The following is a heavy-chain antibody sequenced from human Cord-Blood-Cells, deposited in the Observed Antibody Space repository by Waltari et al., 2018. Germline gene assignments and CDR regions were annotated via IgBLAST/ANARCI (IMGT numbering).Heavy chain of an antibody. V-gene: IGHV4-30-4*01. CDR3: ARNDYSNYDAFDI. Sequence: QVQLQESGPGLVKPSQTLSITCTVSGGSISSGDYYWSWFRQPPGKGLEWIGYIYYSGSTYYNPSLKSRVTISVDTSKNQFSLKLSSVTAADTAVYYCARNDYSNYDAFDIWGQGTMVTVSS. CDR2: IYYSGST. J-gene: IGHJ3*02. D-gene: IGHD4-4*01. CDR1: GGSISSGDYY.